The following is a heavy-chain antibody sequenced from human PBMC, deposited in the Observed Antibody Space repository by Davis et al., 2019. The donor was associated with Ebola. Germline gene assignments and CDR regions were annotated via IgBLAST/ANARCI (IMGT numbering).Heavy chain of an antibody. CDR3: ARLYPRSWFDP. D-gene: IGHD2-2*01. CDR2: INAGNGNT. V-gene: IGHV1-3*01. CDR1: GYTFTSYA. J-gene: IGHJ5*02. Sequence: ASVKVSCKASGYTFTSYAMHWVRQAPGQRLEWMGWINAGNGNTKYSQKLQGRVTMTTDTSTSTAYMELRSLRSDDTAVYYCARLYPRSWFDPWGQGTLVTVSS.